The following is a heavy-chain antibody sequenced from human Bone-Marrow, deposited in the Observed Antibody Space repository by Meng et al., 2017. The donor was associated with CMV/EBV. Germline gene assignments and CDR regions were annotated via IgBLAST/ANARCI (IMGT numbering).Heavy chain of an antibody. CDR1: GYTFSDYC. D-gene: IGHD3-16*02. CDR2: VSTYNANT. Sequence: SGYTFSDYCINWVRQAPGQGLEWMGWVSTYNANTHYAQKFQGRVTMTTDTSTSTAYMELRGLRSDDTAVYYCARDSMITFGGLIGYWGQGTLVTVSS. J-gene: IGHJ4*02. V-gene: IGHV1-18*01. CDR3: ARDSMITFGGLIGY.